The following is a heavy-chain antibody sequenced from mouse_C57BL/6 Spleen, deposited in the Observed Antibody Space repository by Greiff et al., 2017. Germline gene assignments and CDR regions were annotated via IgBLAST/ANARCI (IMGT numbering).Heavy chain of an antibody. D-gene: IGHD3-2*02. V-gene: IGHV1-50*01. CDR2: IDPSDSYT. CDR1: GYTFTSYW. CDR3: ARGDSSGYLDY. Sequence: QVQLQQPGAELVKPGASVKLSCKASGYTFTSYWMQWVKQRPGQGLEWIGEIDPSDSYTNSNQKFKGKATLTVDTSSSTAYMQLSSLTSEDSAVYYCARGDSSGYLDYWGQGTTLTVSS. J-gene: IGHJ2*01.